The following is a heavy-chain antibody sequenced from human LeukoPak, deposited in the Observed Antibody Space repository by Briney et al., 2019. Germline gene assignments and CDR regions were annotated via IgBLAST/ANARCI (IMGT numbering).Heavy chain of an antibody. CDR2: INHSGST. J-gene: IGHJ2*01. CDR1: GGSISSGYY. CDR3: ARVRSSGLL. D-gene: IGHD6-19*01. V-gene: IGHV4-34*01. Sequence: PSETLSLTCTVSGGSISSGYYWNWIRQPPGKGLEWIGEINHSGSTNYNPSLKSRVTISVDTSKNQFSLKLSSVTAADTAVYYCARVRSSGLLWGRGTLVTVSS.